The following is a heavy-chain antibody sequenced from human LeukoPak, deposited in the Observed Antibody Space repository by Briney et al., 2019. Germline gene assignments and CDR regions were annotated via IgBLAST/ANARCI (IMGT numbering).Heavy chain of an antibody. Sequence: SETLSLTCPVSGGSISGYYWSWVRHPPGKGLEWIGYIYYSGSTNYNPSLKSRVTISVDPSKNQFSLNPASVTVAATAGLSCASTIGENDDFWSGYYNYWGQGTLVTVSS. CDR2: IYYSGST. CDR1: GGSISGYY. D-gene: IGHD3-3*01. J-gene: IGHJ4*02. V-gene: IGHV4-59*08. CDR3: ASTIGENDDFWSGYYNY.